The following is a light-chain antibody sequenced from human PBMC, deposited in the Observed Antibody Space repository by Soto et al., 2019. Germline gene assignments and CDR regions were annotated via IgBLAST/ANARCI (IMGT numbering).Light chain of an antibody. V-gene: IGKV1-12*02. CDR2: GAS. Sequence: DIQMTQSPSSVSASVGDTVTITCRASQDISNWLAWYQHKPGKAPKFLIYGASSLQSGVPSRFSGSGSGTDFTLTISSLQPEDFATYFCQQANSFPFTFGPGTKVDIK. J-gene: IGKJ3*01. CDR1: QDISNW. CDR3: QQANSFPFT.